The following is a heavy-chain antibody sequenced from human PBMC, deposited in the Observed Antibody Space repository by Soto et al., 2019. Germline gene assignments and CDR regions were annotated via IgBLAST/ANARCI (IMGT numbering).Heavy chain of an antibody. CDR2: IYWDDDN. Sequence: QITLKESGPTLVKPTQTLTLTCTFSGFSLTSNAVGVGWFRQPPGKALEWLALIYWDDDNHYSPSLKSRLTFTTDTPKNQVVLIMTTMDPVDTATYYCAHGSGWLFDFWGQGTLVTVSS. V-gene: IGHV2-5*02. CDR1: GFSLTSNAVG. D-gene: IGHD6-19*01. CDR3: AHGSGWLFDF. J-gene: IGHJ4*02.